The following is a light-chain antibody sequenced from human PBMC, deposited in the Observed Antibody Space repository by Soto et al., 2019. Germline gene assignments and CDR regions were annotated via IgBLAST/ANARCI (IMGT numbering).Light chain of an antibody. V-gene: IGKV3-11*01. Sequence: EIVLTQSPATLSLSPGERATLSCRASQSFSSYLAWYHQKPGQAPRLLIYDASKRATGIPARFSGRGSGTDFPLTISSLEPEDLAVYYCQQRSNWPPVITFGQGTRLEIK. CDR2: DAS. CDR1: QSFSSY. CDR3: QQRSNWPPVIT. J-gene: IGKJ5*01.